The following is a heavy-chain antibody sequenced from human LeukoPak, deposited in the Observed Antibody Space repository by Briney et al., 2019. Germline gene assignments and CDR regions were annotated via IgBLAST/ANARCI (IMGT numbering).Heavy chain of an antibody. V-gene: IGHV4-34*01. D-gene: IGHD3-22*01. CDR2: INHSGST. Sequence: PSETLSLTCAVYGGSFSGYYWSWIRQPPGKGLEWIGEINHSGSTNYNPSLKSRVTISVDTSKNQFSLKLSSVTAADTAVYYCARASSSSGYAFDYWGQGTLVTVSS. J-gene: IGHJ4*02. CDR1: GGSFSGYY. CDR3: ARASSSSGYAFDY.